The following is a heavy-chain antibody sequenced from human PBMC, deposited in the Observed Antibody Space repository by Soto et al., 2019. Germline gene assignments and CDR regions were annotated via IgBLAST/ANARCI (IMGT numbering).Heavy chain of an antibody. J-gene: IGHJ4*02. CDR2: IHPGDPDI. CDR1: GCRFSSYW. Sequence: GESLKIPWNGSGCRFSSYWGGRVRQKAGKGLEWMGMIHPGDPDIIYSPSFQGQVTISADRSTSTAYLQWSNLKASDTAIYYCASPITVFGVFFLWGRGTLVTVSS. CDR3: ASPITVFGVFFL. D-gene: IGHD3-3*01. V-gene: IGHV5-51*01.